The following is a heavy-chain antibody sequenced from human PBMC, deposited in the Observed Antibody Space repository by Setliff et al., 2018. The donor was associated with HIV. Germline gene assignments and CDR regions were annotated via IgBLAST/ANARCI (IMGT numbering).Heavy chain of an antibody. Sequence: ETLSLTCTVSGGSISSSSLYWGWIRQPPGKGLEWIGEISHGGTTNYSPSLKSRVTISIDKSRNQFSLKLTSVTAADTAVYYCARAPDWVAFDVWGQGTMVTVSS. CDR1: GGSISSSSLY. CDR3: ARAPDWVAFDV. V-gene: IGHV4-39*07. J-gene: IGHJ3*01. CDR2: ISHGGTT. D-gene: IGHD3-9*01.